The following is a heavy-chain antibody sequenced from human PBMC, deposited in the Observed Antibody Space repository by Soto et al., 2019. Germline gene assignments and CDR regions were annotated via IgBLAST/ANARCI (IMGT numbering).Heavy chain of an antibody. CDR1: GFTFSDYA. J-gene: IGHJ5*02. CDR3: AKSFCSSSSCFFLWVDP. CDR2: ISGTGVPT. V-gene: IGHV3-23*01. Sequence: EVQLLESGGGFVQPGGSLRLSCAASGFTFSDYAMSWVRQAPGKGLECLSLISGTGVPTLYAGSVKGRFSVSRDNSKNTLFLEMNDLRVDDTAIYYCAKSFCSSSSCFFLWVDPWGPGTLVTVSS. D-gene: IGHD2-2*01.